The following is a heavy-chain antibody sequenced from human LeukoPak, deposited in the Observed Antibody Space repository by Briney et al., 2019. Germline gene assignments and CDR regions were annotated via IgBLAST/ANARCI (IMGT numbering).Heavy chain of an antibody. CDR1: GYSFTSYY. V-gene: IGHV1-2*04. CDR3: ARDRAAAGDFDY. Sequence: ASVKVSCKASGYSFTSYYMHWVRQAPGQGLEWMGWINPNSGDTNYAQKFQGWVTMTRDTSISTAYMELSRLRSDDTAVYYCARDRAAAGDFDYWGQGTLVTVSS. CDR2: INPNSGDT. J-gene: IGHJ4*02. D-gene: IGHD6-13*01.